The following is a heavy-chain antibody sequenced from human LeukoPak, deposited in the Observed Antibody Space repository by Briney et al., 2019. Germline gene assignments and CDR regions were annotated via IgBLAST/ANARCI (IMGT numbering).Heavy chain of an antibody. V-gene: IGHV3-30*03. Sequence: GGSLRLSCAASGVTFSSYGMHWVRQAPGKGLEWVALISSDGNDKLYGDPVKGRFTISRDDSKSTLYLQMNSLRAEDTAVYYCTTKVIRGNSGDDYDDWGQGTLVTVSS. CDR2: ISSDGNDK. CDR1: GVTFSSYG. D-gene: IGHD5-12*01. J-gene: IGHJ4*02. CDR3: TTKVIRGNSGDDYDD.